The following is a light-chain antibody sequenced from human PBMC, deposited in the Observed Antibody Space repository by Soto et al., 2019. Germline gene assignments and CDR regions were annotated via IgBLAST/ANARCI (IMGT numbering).Light chain of an antibody. J-gene: IGKJ1*01. CDR1: QSLLHSDGNNY. CDR3: MQTLQTPNWT. Sequence: DIVMTQSPLSLPVTPGEPASISCRSSQSLLHSDGNNYLEWYLQKPGQSPHLLIYLGSRRSSGVPDRFSGSGSGTHFTLKISRVEADDVGVYYCMQTLQTPNWTFGQGTRVEIK. CDR2: LGS. V-gene: IGKV2-28*01.